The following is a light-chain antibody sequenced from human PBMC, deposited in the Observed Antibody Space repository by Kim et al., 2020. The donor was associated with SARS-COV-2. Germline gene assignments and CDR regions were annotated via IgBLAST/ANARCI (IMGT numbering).Light chain of an antibody. CDR3: HQYYRFST. J-gene: IGKJ2*01. CDR1: QNIDTS. Sequence: LSASVGDRITIACRASQNIDTSLAWFQHKSGTAPKLLIYKASSLENGVPSRFSGSGSGTEFTLTISSLQPDDFATYYCHQYYRFSTFGQGTKLEI. CDR2: KAS. V-gene: IGKV1-5*03.